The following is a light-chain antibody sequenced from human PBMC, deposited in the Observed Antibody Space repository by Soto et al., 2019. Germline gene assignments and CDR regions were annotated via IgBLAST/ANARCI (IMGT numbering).Light chain of an antibody. Sequence: QSALTQPRSVSGSPGQSVTISCSGTSADIGDTNYVSWYQQNPGKAPKLVIYDVSKRTSGVPDRFSASKSGNTASLTISGLQAEDEGDYYCCSYAGSSTHVVFGGGTKLTVL. CDR1: SADIGDTNY. CDR3: CSYAGSSTHVV. CDR2: DVS. V-gene: IGLV2-11*01. J-gene: IGLJ2*01.